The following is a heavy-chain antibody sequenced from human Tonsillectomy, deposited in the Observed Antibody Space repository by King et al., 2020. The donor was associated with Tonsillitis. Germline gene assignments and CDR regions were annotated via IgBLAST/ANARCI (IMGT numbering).Heavy chain of an antibody. CDR2: ISSSSSSI. J-gene: IGHJ4*02. CDR1: GFTFSRYS. Sequence: EVQLVESGGGQVKPGGSLRLSCAASGFTFSRYSMNWVRQAPGKGLEWVSYISSSSSSIYYADSVKGRFTISRDNAQNSLYLQMNSLRAEDTAVYYCARDRQGLAELSETYYFDYWGQGTLVTVSS. D-gene: IGHD3-16*02. V-gene: IGHV3-21*01. CDR3: ARDRQGLAELSETYYFDY.